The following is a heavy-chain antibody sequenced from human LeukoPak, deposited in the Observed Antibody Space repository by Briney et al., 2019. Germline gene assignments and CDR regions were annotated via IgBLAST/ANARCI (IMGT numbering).Heavy chain of an antibody. Sequence: GGSLRLSCAASGFTFSSYDMSWVRQAPGKGLEWVSAISGSGGSTYYADSVKGRFTISRDNSKNTLYLQMNSLRAEDTAVYYCAKAGYGEYVLSRYYYGMDVWGRGTTVTVSS. CDR3: AKAGYGEYVLSRYYYGMDV. CDR2: ISGSGGST. V-gene: IGHV3-23*01. J-gene: IGHJ6*02. CDR1: GFTFSSYD. D-gene: IGHD4-17*01.